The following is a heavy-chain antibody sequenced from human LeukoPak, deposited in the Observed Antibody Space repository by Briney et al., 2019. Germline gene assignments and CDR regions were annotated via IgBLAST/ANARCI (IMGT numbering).Heavy chain of an antibody. CDR3: ARYITSYESPFDP. V-gene: IGHV5-51*03. J-gene: IGHJ5*02. CDR2: IYPGDSDT. CDR1: GYSFTNYW. D-gene: IGHD6-6*01. Sequence: GESLKISCKGSGYSFTNYWIGWVRQMPGKGLEWMGVIYPGDSDTRYSPSFQGQVTISADKSISTAYLQWSSLKASDTAMYYCARYITSYESPFDPWGQGTLVTVSS.